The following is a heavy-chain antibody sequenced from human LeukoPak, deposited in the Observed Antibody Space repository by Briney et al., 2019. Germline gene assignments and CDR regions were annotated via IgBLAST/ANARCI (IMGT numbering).Heavy chain of an antibody. D-gene: IGHD3-22*01. Sequence: SETLSLTCAVYGGSFSGYYWSWIRQPPGKGLEWIGEINHSGSTNYNPSLKSRVTISVDTSKNHFSLKLSSVTAADTAVYYCARLPYYYDSSGYYYFSFDYWGQGTLVTVSS. J-gene: IGHJ4*02. CDR1: GGSFSGYY. CDR3: ARLPYYYDSSGYYYFSFDY. CDR2: INHSGST. V-gene: IGHV4-34*01.